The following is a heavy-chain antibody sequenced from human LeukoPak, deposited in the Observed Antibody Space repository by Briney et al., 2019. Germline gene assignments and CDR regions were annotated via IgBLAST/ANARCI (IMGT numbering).Heavy chain of an antibody. CDR1: GFTFSSYA. Sequence: GGSLRLSCAASGFTFSSYAMSWVRQAPGKGLEWVSAISGSGGSTYYADSVKGRFTISRDNSKNTLYLQMNSLRAEDTAVYYCAKDRGLVVVPAATDYWGQGTLVTVSS. J-gene: IGHJ4*02. V-gene: IGHV3-23*01. CDR3: AKDRGLVVVPAATDY. CDR2: ISGSGGST. D-gene: IGHD2-2*01.